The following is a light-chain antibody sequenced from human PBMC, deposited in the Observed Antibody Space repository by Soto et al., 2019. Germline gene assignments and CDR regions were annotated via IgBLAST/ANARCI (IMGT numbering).Light chain of an antibody. CDR2: MAS. Sequence: DIHMSQSPSSVSGSVGDRFTITCRASQNLSPWLAWYQQKPGQAPKLLIYMASSLESGVPSRFRGSGSGTEFTLTISSLPPDDFDTYYCQQFNTYSRTFGQGTKVDIK. CDR3: QQFNTYSRT. CDR1: QNLSPW. V-gene: IGKV1-5*03. J-gene: IGKJ1*01.